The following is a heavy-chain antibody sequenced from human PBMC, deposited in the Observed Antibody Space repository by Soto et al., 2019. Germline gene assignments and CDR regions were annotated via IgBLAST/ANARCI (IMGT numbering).Heavy chain of an antibody. CDR1: GYTFTNYV. CDR2: ISADNGNT. CDR3: ARFSGDGSGNNFDY. Sequence: PWASVKVSCKTFGYTFTNYVIHWVRQAPGQRLEWMGRISADNGNTRYPQNLQGRVTIIRDTSASTSYMELSSLTSEDTAVYYCARFSGDGSGNNFDYWGQGTLVTVSS. V-gene: IGHV1-3*01. D-gene: IGHD3-10*01. J-gene: IGHJ4*02.